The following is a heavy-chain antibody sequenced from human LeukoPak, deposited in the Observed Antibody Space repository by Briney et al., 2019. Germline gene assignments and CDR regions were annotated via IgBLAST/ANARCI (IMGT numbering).Heavy chain of an antibody. CDR3: ARGAYCGGDSPLPNSLY. CDR1: EFTFSSYW. CDR2: IKGDGSST. D-gene: IGHD2-21*01. J-gene: IGHJ4*02. V-gene: IGHV3-74*01. Sequence: PGGSLRLSCAASEFTFSSYWMHWVRQAPGKGLVWVSRIKGDGSSTTYADSVKGRFTISRDNAKNTLYLQMNSLTAEDTAVYYCARGAYCGGDSPLPNSLYWGRGTLVTVSS.